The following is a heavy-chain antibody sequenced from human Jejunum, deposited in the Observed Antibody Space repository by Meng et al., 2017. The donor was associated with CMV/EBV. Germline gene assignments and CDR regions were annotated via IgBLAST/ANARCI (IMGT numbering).Heavy chain of an antibody. Sequence: GFAFSAFGMHWVRQAPGRGLEWLAFMRFGGDDVHYADSVRGRFTVSRDNSRNTLYLQMDSLRPGDTALYYCAKDYTNTWSNYFDYWGRGTLVTVSS. CDR2: MRFGGDDV. J-gene: IGHJ4*02. V-gene: IGHV3-30*02. CDR1: GFAFSAFG. CDR3: AKDYTNTWSNYFDY. D-gene: IGHD6-13*01.